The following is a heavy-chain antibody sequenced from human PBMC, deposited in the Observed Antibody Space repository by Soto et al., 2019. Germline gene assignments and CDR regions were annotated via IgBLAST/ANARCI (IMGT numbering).Heavy chain of an antibody. CDR2: ISGSGGST. V-gene: IGHV3-23*01. Sequence: EVQLLESGGGLVQPGGSLRLSCAASGFTFSSYAMSWVRQAPGKGLEWVSAISGSGGSTYYADSVKGRFTISRDNSKNTRYLQMNSLRAEDTAVYYCAKVWTRHDYYYYGMDVWGQGTTVTVSS. J-gene: IGHJ6*02. CDR1: GFTFSSYA. D-gene: IGHD1-1*01. CDR3: AKVWTRHDYYYYGMDV.